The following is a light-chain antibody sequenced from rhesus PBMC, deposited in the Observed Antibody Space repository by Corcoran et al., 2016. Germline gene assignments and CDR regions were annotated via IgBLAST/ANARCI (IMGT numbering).Light chain of an antibody. J-gene: IGKJ4*01. CDR1: QSVSRN. CDR3: LQSMNWPLT. V-gene: IGKV3-24*04. CDR2: GAS. Sequence: EIVMTQSPATLALSPGESATLSCRATQSVSRNLAWYHQKPGQAPRLLIYGASSRATVIPDRLSGSGSGTEVTLPISSLEPEDVGIYFCLQSMNWPLTFGGGTKVELK.